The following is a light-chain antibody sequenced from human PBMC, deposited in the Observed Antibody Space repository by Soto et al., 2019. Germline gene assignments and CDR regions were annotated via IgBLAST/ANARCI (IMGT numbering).Light chain of an antibody. CDR3: CSYTGSNTYV. Sequence: QSVLTQPASVSGSPGQSITISCTGTSSDVGGYNYVSWYQQHPGKAPKLMIYAVSNRPSGVSNRFSGSKSGNTATLTISGLHAEDEADYYCCSYTGSNTYVFGTGTKRTVL. J-gene: IGLJ1*01. V-gene: IGLV2-14*01. CDR2: AVS. CDR1: SSDVGGYNY.